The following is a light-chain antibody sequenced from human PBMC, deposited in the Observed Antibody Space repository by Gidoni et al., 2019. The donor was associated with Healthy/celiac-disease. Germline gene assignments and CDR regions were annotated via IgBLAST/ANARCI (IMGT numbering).Light chain of an antibody. CDR1: QSVSSN. Sequence: EIVMTQSPATLSVSPGERATLSGRASQSVSSNLAWYQQQPGQAPRLLIYGASTRATGIPARFSGSGSGTEFTLTISSLQSEDFAVYYCQQYNNWPPMYTFGQGTKLEIK. V-gene: IGKV3-15*01. J-gene: IGKJ2*01. CDR3: QQYNNWPPMYT. CDR2: GAS.